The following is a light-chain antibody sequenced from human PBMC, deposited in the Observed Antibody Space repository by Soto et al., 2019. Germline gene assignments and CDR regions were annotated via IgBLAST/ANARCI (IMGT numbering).Light chain of an antibody. V-gene: IGLV1-47*01. CDR3: AAWDDSLSGWV. CDR1: SSNIGAGYD. J-gene: IGLJ3*02. CDR2: RNN. Sequence: QSVLTQPPSVSGAPGQRVTISCTGSSSNIGAGYDVQWYQQFPGTAPKLLIYRNNQRPSGVPDRFSGSKSGTSASLAISGLRSEDEADYYCAAWDDSLSGWVFGGGTKLTVL.